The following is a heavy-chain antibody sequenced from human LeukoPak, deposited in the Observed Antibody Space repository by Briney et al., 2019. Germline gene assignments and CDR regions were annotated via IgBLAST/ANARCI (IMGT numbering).Heavy chain of an antibody. CDR3: ARAPSGYHYYYYMDV. V-gene: IGHV3-64*01. J-gene: IGHJ6*03. CDR1: GFTFSSYA. CDR2: ISSNGGST. Sequence: GGSLRLSCAASGFTFSSYAMHWVRQAPGKGLEYVSAISSNGGSTYYANSVKGRFTISRDNSKNTLYLQMGSLRAEDMAVYYCARAPSGYHYYYYMDVWGKGTTVTVSS. D-gene: IGHD3-22*01.